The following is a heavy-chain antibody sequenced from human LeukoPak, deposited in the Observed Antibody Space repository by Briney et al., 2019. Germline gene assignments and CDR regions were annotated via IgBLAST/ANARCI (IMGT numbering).Heavy chain of an antibody. J-gene: IGHJ4*02. Sequence: GASVTVSCKASGYTFTSYAMHWVRQAPGQRLEWMGWINAGNGNTKYSQKFQGRVTITRDTSASTAYMELSSLRSEDTAVYYCARGRSLRNIWFGAGGGEPFDYWGQGTLVTVSS. CDR1: GYTFTSYA. CDR2: INAGNGNT. V-gene: IGHV1-3*01. CDR3: ARGRSLRNIWFGAGGGEPFDY. D-gene: IGHD3-10*01.